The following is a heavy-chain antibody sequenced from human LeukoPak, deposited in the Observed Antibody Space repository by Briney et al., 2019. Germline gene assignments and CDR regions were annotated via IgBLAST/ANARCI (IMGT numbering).Heavy chain of an antibody. D-gene: IGHD3-16*01. CDR1: GFTFSSYG. Sequence: GGSLRLSCAASGFTFSSYGMHWIRQAPGKGLEWVSYISSSSSTIYYADSVKGRFTISRDNAKNSLYLQMNSLRAEDTAVYYCAREGGLAYRLYDAFDIWGQGTMVTVSS. J-gene: IGHJ3*02. V-gene: IGHV3-48*04. CDR3: AREGGLAYRLYDAFDI. CDR2: ISSSSSTI.